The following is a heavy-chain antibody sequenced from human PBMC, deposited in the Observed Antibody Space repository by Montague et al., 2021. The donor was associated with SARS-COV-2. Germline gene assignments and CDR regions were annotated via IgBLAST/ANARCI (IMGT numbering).Heavy chain of an antibody. CDR1: GGSMSSYH. V-gene: IGHV4-59*01. CDR3: ARDVRYYYDQ. CDR2: VSYRGST. J-gene: IGHJ4*02. Sequence: SETRSLTCSVSGGSMSSYHWVWIRQPPGKGLEWIGYVSYRGSTNXNLSLKSRVTISLDTSKNRFSLRVTSVTAADTAVYYCARDVRYYYDQWGQGILVTVSS. D-gene: IGHD3-10*01.